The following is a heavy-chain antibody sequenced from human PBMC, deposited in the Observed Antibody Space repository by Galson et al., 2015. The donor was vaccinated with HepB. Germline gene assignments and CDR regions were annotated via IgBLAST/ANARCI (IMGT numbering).Heavy chain of an antibody. CDR3: ARVETTVVGEYFQH. CDR1: GGSISSGDYY. V-gene: IGHV4-30-4*01. J-gene: IGHJ1*01. CDR2: IYYSGST. D-gene: IGHD4-23*01. Sequence: TLSLTCTVSGGSISSGDYYWSWIRQPPGKGLEWIGYIYYSGSTYYNPSLKSRVTISVDTSKNQFSLKLSSVTAADTAVYYCARVETTVVGEYFQHWGQGTLVTVSS.